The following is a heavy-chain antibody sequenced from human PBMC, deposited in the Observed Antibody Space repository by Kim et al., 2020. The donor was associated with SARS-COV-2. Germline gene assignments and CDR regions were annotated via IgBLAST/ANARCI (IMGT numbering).Heavy chain of an antibody. CDR2: SSYI. D-gene: IGHD1-1*01. CDR3: ASGTTGTY. Sequence: SSYIYYADSVKGRFTISRDNAKNSLYLQMNSLRAEDTAVYYCASGTTGTYWGQEPWSPSPQ. V-gene: IGHV3-21*01. J-gene: IGHJ4*01.